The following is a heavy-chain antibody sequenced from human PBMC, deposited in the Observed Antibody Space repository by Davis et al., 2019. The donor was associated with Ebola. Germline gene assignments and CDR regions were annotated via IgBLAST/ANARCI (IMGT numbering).Heavy chain of an antibody. CDR1: GGSLSSGSHY. D-gene: IGHD3-22*01. CDR3: ARRGDSSGYSMGAYDI. CDR2: INYSGTT. V-gene: IGHV4-39*01. Sequence: MPSETLSLTCTLSGGSLSSGSHYWAWIRQPPGKGLEWIGSINYSGTTYYNPPLKSRVIIYVDTSKNQFSLRLISVTAADAAVYYCARRGDSSGYSMGAYDIWGQGTMVTVSS. J-gene: IGHJ3*02.